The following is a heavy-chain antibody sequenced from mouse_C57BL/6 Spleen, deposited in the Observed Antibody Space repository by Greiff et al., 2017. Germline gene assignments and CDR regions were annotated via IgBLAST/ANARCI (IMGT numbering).Heavy chain of an antibody. D-gene: IGHD1-1*01. V-gene: IGHV5-4*03. Sequence: EVKLVASGGGLVKPGGSLKLSCAASGFTFSSYAMSWVRQTPEKRLEWVATISDGGSYTYYPDNVKGRFTISRDKAKNNLYLQMSHLKSEDTAMYYCARRDYFYAMDYWGQGTSVTVSS. CDR1: GFTFSSYA. CDR2: ISDGGSYT. J-gene: IGHJ4*01. CDR3: ARRDYFYAMDY.